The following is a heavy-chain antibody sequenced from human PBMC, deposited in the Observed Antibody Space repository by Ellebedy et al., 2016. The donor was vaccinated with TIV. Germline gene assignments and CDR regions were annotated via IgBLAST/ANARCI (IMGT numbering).Heavy chain of an antibody. D-gene: IGHD6-13*01. CDR3: ARDSAAAGIIDY. CDR1: GYTFTSYG. CDR2: IIPIFGTA. Sequence: SVKVSXKASGYTFTSYGISWVRQAPGQGLEWMGGIIPIFGTANYAQKFQGRVTITADESTSTAYMELSSLRSEDTAVYYCARDSAAAGIIDYWGQGTLVTVSS. J-gene: IGHJ4*02. V-gene: IGHV1-69*13.